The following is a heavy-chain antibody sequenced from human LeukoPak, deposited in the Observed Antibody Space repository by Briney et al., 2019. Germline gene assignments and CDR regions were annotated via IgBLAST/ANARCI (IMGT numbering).Heavy chain of an antibody. CDR2: MNHSGST. D-gene: IGHD4-17*01. J-gene: IGHJ4*02. CDR3: AAYRLPDSFDY. CDR1: GGSISSSSDY. Sequence: SETLSLTCTVSGGSISSSSDYWGWIRRPPGKGLGWIGEMNHSGSTNYNPSLKSRVTISVDTSKNQFSLKLSSVTAADTAVYYCAAYRLPDSFDYWGQGTLVTVSS. V-gene: IGHV4-39*07.